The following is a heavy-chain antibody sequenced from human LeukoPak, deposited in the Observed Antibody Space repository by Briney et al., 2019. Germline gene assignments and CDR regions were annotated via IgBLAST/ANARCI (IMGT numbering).Heavy chain of an antibody. CDR3: ARGVRVGFSSYYFDY. J-gene: IGHJ4*02. V-gene: IGHV4-59*11. CDR1: GDSMNGLS. CDR2: IYDTGNT. D-gene: IGHD6-6*01. Sequence: PSGTLSLTCTVSGDSMNGLSWSWIRQSPGKGLEWIAYIYDTGNTNTSPSLKSRVTLSVDTSKKQFSLRLSSVTAADTAVYYCARGVRVGFSSYYFDYWGQGTLVTVSS.